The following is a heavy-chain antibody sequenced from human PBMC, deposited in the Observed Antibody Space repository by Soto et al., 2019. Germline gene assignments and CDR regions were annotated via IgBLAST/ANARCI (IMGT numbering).Heavy chain of an antibody. J-gene: IGHJ3*02. CDR2: IYYSGST. V-gene: IGHV4-31*03. CDR3: ARDRGCSGGSCYLDAFDI. CDR1: GGCISSGGYY. D-gene: IGHD2-15*01. Sequence: SETLSLTCTVSGGCISSGGYYWSWIRQHPGKGLEWIGYIYYSGSTYYNPSLKSRVTISVDTSKNQFSLKLSSVTAADTAVYYCARDRGCSGGSCYLDAFDIWGQGTMVTVSS.